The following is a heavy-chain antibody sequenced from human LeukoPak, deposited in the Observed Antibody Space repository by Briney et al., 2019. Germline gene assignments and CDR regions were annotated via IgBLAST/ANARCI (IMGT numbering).Heavy chain of an antibody. CDR2: VSSSSTI. CDR1: GFTFSSYS. J-gene: IGHJ3*02. V-gene: IGHV3-48*02. CDR3: AREQWHGAYDI. D-gene: IGHD6-19*01. Sequence: QPGGSLRLSCAASGFTFSSYSMNWVRQGPGKGLEWVSYVSSSSTIYYADSVKGRFTISGDNAKSSLYLQMNSLRDEDTAVYYCAREQWHGAYDIWGQGTMVTVSS.